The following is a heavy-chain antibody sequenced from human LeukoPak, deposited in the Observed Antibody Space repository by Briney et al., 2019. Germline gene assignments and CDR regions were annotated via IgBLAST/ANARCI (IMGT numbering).Heavy chain of an antibody. V-gene: IGHV3-30*18. J-gene: IGHJ1*01. D-gene: IGHD6-25*01. Sequence: GGSLRLFCAASGFTFSNYGMQWVRQAPGKGLEWLAVVSYDGRTTFYADSVKGRFTISRDNSKNTLDLEMDSLRTEDTAVYYCAKEPTSYSSGWYFHDWGQGTLVIVSS. CDR3: AKEPTSYSSGWYFHD. CDR1: GFTFSNYG. CDR2: VSYDGRTT.